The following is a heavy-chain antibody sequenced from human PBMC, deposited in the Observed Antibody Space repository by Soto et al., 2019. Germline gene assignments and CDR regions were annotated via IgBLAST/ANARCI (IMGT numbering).Heavy chain of an antibody. CDR3: ARELPYYDFWSGYYRDWGPLRDYYYYGMDV. V-gene: IGHV1-18*01. CDR2: ISAYNGNT. CDR1: GYTFTSYG. Sequence: QVQLVQSGAEVKKPGASVKVSCKASGYTFTSYGISWVRQAPGQGLEWMGWISAYNGNTNYAQKLQGRVTMTTDTSTSTAYMELRSLRSDDTALYYCARELPYYDFWSGYYRDWGPLRDYYYYGMDVWGQGTTVTVSS. J-gene: IGHJ6*02. D-gene: IGHD3-3*01.